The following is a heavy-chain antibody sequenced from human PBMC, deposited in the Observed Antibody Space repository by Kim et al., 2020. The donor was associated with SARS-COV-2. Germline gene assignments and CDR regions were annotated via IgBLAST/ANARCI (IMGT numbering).Heavy chain of an antibody. D-gene: IGHD3-22*01. J-gene: IGHJ4*02. CDR3: ARDVGYYDSSGYYSY. V-gene: IGHV3-48*02. CDR2: ISSSSSTI. Sequence: GGSLRLSCAASGFTFSSYSMNWVRQAPGKGLEWVSYISSSSSTIYYADSVKGRFTISTDNAKNSLYLQMNSLRDEDTAVYYCARDVGYYDSSGYYSYWGQGTLVTVSS. CDR1: GFTFSSYS.